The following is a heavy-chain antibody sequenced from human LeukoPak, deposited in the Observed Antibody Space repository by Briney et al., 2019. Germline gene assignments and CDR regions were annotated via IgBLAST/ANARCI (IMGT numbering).Heavy chain of an antibody. CDR1: GFTFSSYG. D-gene: IGHD3-22*01. CDR3: AREYYYDSSGYSPLDY. Sequence: GGSLRLSCAASGFTFSSYGMHWVRQAPGKGLEWVAVIWYDGSNKYYADSVKGRFTISRDNSKNTLYLQMNSLRAEDTAVYYCAREYYYDSSGYSPLDYWGQGTLVTVSS. V-gene: IGHV3-33*01. CDR2: IWYDGSNK. J-gene: IGHJ4*02.